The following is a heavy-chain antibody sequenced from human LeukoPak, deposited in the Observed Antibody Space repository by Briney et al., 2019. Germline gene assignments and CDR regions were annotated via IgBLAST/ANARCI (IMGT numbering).Heavy chain of an antibody. CDR1: GGSISSSSYY. Sequence: SETLSLTCIVSGGSISSSSYYWGWVRQPPGKGLEWIGNMYFSGSTYYNAALKIRLTISVDTSKNQFSLKLSSVTAADTAVYYCARGVVDFWSGYPPHFDYWGQGTLVTVSS. V-gene: IGHV4-39*07. CDR2: MYFSGST. J-gene: IGHJ4*02. CDR3: ARGVVDFWSGYPPHFDY. D-gene: IGHD3-3*01.